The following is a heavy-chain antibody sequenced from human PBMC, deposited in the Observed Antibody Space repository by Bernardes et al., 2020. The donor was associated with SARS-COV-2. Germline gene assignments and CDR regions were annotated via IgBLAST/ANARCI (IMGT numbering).Heavy chain of an antibody. CDR2: FYSSGTS. Sequence: SETLSLTCTVSGDSISSCTHYWIWLPPPAGQGLDWFVRFYSSGTSNYNPSLKSRVTISVNTSKNQFSLKLSSVTAADTAVYYCARDTPGSGTYYTACAFDIWGQGTSVTVSS. CDR3: ARDTPGSGTYYTACAFDI. D-gene: IGHD3-10*01. V-gene: IGHV4-61*02. J-gene: IGHJ3*02. CDR1: GDSISSCTHY.